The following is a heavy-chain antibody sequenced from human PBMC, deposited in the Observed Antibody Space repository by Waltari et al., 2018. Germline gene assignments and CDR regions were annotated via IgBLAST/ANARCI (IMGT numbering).Heavy chain of an antibody. V-gene: IGHV3-48*01. D-gene: IGHD5-18*01. CDR3: ARDSEPGGYTFSPPPDS. CDR1: AFRFRASS. J-gene: IGHJ5*02. Sequence: VPLVASGGGVVPPGGSLRLSCAASAFRFRASSLKWVRQAPGKGLEWISYISSSSQTIYYADSVKGRFTVSRDNARNSLLLQMRSLRVDDTAVYFCARDSEPGGYTFSPPPDSWGQGTMVAVSS. CDR2: ISSSSQTI.